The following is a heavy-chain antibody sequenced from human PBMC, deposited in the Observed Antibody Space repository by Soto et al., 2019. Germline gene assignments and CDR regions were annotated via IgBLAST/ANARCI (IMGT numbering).Heavy chain of an antibody. CDR1: DDFISSYY. CDR2: VSTNGAT. J-gene: IGHJ6*02. CDR3: ARADYDILTGSYAMDV. V-gene: IGHV4-4*07. Sequence: PSETLSLTCTVSDDFISSYYWNWIRQPAGKGLEWIGRVSTNGATNYNPSLESRVTMSVDTSKNQFSLKLTSVTAADTDVYFCARADYDILTGSYAMDVWGQGTSVTVSS. D-gene: IGHD3-9*01.